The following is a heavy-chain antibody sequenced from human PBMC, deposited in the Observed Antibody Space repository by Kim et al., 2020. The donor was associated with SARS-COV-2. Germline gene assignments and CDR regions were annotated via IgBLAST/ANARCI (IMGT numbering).Heavy chain of an antibody. Sequence: SETLSLTCTVSGGSMDNSNYYWGWIRQTPGTGLEWLGTIDYYGNAYSTTSLRSRVTVFVDKSKNQFSLHLTSATAADTALYYCAIFYGSGTYYPGGNWFDLWGQGTRVTVSS. CDR1: GGSMDNSNYY. CDR2: IDYYGNA. J-gene: IGHJ5*02. D-gene: IGHD3-10*01. CDR3: AIFYGSGTYYPGGNWFDL. V-gene: IGHV4-39*01.